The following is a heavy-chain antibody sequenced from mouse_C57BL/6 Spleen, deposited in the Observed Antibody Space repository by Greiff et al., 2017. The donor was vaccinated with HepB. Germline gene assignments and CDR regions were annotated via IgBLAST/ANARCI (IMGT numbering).Heavy chain of an antibody. V-gene: IGHV5-16*01. D-gene: IGHD1-1*01. Sequence: EVQRVESEGGLVQPGSSMKLSCTASGFTFSDYYMAWVRQVPEKGLEWVANINYDGSSTYYLDSLKSRFIISRDNAKNILYLQMSSLKSEDTATYYCARDFLITTVVATDYAMDYWGQGTSVTVSS. J-gene: IGHJ4*01. CDR1: GFTFSDYY. CDR3: ARDFLITTVVATDYAMDY. CDR2: INYDGSST.